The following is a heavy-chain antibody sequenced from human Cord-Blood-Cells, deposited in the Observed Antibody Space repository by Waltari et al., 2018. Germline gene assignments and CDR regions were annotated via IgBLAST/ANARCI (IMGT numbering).Heavy chain of an antibody. CDR2: ISGSGGST. D-gene: IGHD1-26*01. CDR1: GFTFSSYA. Sequence: EVQLFESGGGLVQPGGSLRLSWAASGFTFSSYAMRWVRQAPVKGLEGVSAISGSGGSTYYADSVKGRFTISRDNSKNTLYLQMNSLRAEDTAVYYCAKDLTGAPSWGQGTLVTVSS. CDR3: AKDLTGAPS. J-gene: IGHJ4*02. V-gene: IGHV3-23*01.